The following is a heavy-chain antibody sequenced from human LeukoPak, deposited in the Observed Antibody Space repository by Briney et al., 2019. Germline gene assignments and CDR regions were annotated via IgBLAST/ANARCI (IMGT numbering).Heavy chain of an antibody. Sequence: GGSLRLSCAASGFTVSSNYMSWVRQAPGEGLEWVSVIYSGGSTYYADSVKGRFTISRDNSKNTLYLQKNSLRAEDTAVYYCAGRGGFSSGSYNYWGQGALVTVSS. CDR1: GFTVSSNY. J-gene: IGHJ4*02. CDR2: IYSGGST. CDR3: AGRGGFSSGSYNY. D-gene: IGHD1-26*01. V-gene: IGHV3-53*01.